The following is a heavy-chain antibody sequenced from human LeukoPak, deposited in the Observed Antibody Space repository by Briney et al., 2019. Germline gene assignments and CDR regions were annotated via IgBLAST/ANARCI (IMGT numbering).Heavy chain of an antibody. V-gene: IGHV3-64*01. CDR1: GFTFSSYA. Sequence: PGGSLRLSCAASGFTFSSYAMHWVRQAPGKGLEYVSAISSNGGSTYYANSVKGRFTISRDNSKNTLYLQMNSLRAEDTAVYYCARDLGYGSGIYYYYGMDVWGQGTTVTVSS. D-gene: IGHD3-10*01. J-gene: IGHJ6*02. CDR2: ISSNGGST. CDR3: ARDLGYGSGIYYYYGMDV.